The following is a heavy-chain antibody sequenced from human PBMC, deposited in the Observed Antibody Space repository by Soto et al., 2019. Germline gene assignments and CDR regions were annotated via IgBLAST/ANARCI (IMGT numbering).Heavy chain of an antibody. D-gene: IGHD2-15*01. V-gene: IGHV1-69*13. Sequence: SVKVSCKPSGGTFSNYTINWVRQAPGQGREWMGGSITNLATAKYAREFHGRVTSSAEESTSTAYMELSSLRPEDSVVYYCARDEAVRFEYWGQGALVNVCS. CDR1: GGTFSNYT. CDR3: ARDEAVRFEY. CDR2: SITNLATA. J-gene: IGHJ4*02.